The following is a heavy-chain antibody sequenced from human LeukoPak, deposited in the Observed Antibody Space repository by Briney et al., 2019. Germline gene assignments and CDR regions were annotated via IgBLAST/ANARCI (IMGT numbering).Heavy chain of an antibody. CDR3: ARGGLFPHDFGMDV. CDR2: IYYSGST. D-gene: IGHD3-10*02. V-gene: IGHV4-59*01. CDR1: GGSISRYY. J-gene: IGHJ6*02. Sequence: PSETLSLTCTVSGGSISRYYWSWIRQPPGKGLEWIGYIYYSGSTNYNPSLKSRVTISVETSKNQFSLKVRSVTAADTAVYYCARGGLFPHDFGMDVWGQGTTVTASS.